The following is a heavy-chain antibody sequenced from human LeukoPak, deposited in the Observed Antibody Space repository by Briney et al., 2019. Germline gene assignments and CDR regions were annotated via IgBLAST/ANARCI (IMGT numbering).Heavy chain of an antibody. D-gene: IGHD1-26*01. CDR2: IRGSGDRT. Sequence: PGGSLRLSCAASGFTFSSYGMHWVRQAPGKGLEWVSAIRGSGDRTHYADSVKGRFTISRDNSKNTLYLQMNSLRAEDTAVYYCAKDSKIVGATFRSYHYMDVWGKGTAVTVSS. CDR1: GFTFSSYG. V-gene: IGHV3-23*01. J-gene: IGHJ6*03. CDR3: AKDSKIVGATFRSYHYMDV.